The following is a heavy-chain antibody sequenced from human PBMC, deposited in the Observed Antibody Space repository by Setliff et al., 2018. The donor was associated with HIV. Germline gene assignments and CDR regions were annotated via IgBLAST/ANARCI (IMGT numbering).Heavy chain of an antibody. Sequence: SETLSLTCTVSGGSISSHYWSWIRQPPGKGLEWIGSIYYSGSTNYNPSLKGRVTISVDTSKNQFSLKLSPVTAADTAVYYCARDGAYYNFWSGYYTPYNWFDPWGQGTLVTVSS. V-gene: IGHV4-59*11. CDR3: ARDGAYYNFWSGYYTPYNWFDP. J-gene: IGHJ5*02. CDR1: GGSISSHY. CDR2: IYYSGST. D-gene: IGHD3-3*01.